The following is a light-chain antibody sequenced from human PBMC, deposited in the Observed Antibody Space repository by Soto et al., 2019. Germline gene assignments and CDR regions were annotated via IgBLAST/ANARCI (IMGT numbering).Light chain of an antibody. V-gene: IGLV2-14*01. CDR2: EVS. CDR1: SSDVGGYNY. J-gene: IGLJ1*01. Sequence: QSVLTQPASVSGSPGQSITISCTGTSSDVGGYNYVSWYQQHPGKAPKLMIYEVSKRPSGVSNRFSGSKSVNTASLTISGLQAEDEDDYYCSSYTSSRTYVFGTGTKVTVL. CDR3: SSYTSSRTYV.